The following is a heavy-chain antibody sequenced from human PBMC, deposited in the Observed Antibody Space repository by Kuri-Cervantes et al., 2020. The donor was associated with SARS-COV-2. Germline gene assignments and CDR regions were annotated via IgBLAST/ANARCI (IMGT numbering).Heavy chain of an antibody. V-gene: IGHV3-48*04. CDR3: ARTSGPMDV. D-gene: IGHD3-3*01. CDR1: GFTFSNCA. Sequence: GESLKISCAASGFTFSNCAMTWVRQAPGKGLEWVSYISSSSRTIYYADSVKGRFSISRDNAKNSLFLQISSPRAEDTAVYYCARTSGPMDVWGQGTTVTVSS. CDR2: ISSSSRTI. J-gene: IGHJ6*02.